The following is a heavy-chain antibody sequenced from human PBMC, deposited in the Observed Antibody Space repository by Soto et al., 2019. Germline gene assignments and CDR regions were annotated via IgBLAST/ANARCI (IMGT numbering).Heavy chain of an antibody. CDR2: IYNSGTT. CDR3: ARTYDDSGPNSGGYGFDI. D-gene: IGHD3-22*01. V-gene: IGHV4-59*01. J-gene: IGHJ3*02. Sequence: SETLSLTCSVSGGSISSYYWSWIRQPPGKGLEWIAYIYNSGTTNYNPSLKSRTTISVDTSKNQFSLKLNSVTAADTAVYYCARTYDDSGPNSGGYGFDIWGQGTMVTVSS. CDR1: GGSISSYY.